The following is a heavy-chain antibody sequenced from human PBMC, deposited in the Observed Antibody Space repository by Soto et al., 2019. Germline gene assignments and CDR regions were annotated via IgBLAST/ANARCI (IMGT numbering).Heavy chain of an antibody. CDR1: GFTFSGYG. V-gene: IGHV3-30*18. Sequence: GGSLRLSCAASGFTFSGYGMHWVRQAPGKGLEWVAVISYDGSNKYYADSVKGRFTISRDNSKNTLYLQMNSLRAEDTAVYYCAKDRKRYFDWLLAPRGYWGQGTLVTVSS. CDR2: ISYDGSNK. CDR3: AKDRKRYFDWLLAPRGY. J-gene: IGHJ4*02. D-gene: IGHD3-9*01.